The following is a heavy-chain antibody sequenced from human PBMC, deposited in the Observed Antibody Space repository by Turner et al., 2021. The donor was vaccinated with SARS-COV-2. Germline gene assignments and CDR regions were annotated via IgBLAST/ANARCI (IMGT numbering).Heavy chain of an antibody. Sequence: VQLVASGGGLVKPGGVLTLSCLVSGLDFSDDYMSWIRQVPGKGLEWIAYISFSGRSIYYADSVKGRFTISRDNANKSVSLQMDTLRPEDTALYYCARERVGTFDFWGQGTKVTVSS. V-gene: IGHV3-11*01. J-gene: IGHJ4*02. CDR2: ISFSGRSI. CDR1: GLDFSDDY. CDR3: ARERVGTFDF. D-gene: IGHD5-12*01.